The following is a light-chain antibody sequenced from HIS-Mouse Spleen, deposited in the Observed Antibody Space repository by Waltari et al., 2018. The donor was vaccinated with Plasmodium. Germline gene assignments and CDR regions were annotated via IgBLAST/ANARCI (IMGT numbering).Light chain of an antibody. J-gene: IGKJ4*01. Sequence: LSPGARATLSCRASQSVSSSYLAWYQQKPGQAPRLLIYGASSRATGIPDRFSGSGSGTDFTLTISRLEPEDFAVYYCQQYGSSPLTFGGGTKVEIK. CDR1: QSVSSSY. V-gene: IGKV3-20*01. CDR2: GAS. CDR3: QQYGSSPLT.